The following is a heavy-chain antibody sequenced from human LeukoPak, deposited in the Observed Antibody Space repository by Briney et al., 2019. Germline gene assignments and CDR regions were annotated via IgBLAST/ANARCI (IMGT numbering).Heavy chain of an antibody. CDR2: IYRSGSA. CDR3: ARLPYPYDSSGSPPLDY. Sequence: SETLSLTCAVSRYSISSGYHWAWIRQPPGKGLEWIGSIYRSGSAYYNPSLKSRVTISVDTSKNQFSLRVTSVTAADTAVYYCARLPYPYDSSGSPPLDYWGQGTLVTVSS. V-gene: IGHV4-38-2*01. J-gene: IGHJ4*02. CDR1: RYSISSGYH. D-gene: IGHD3-22*01.